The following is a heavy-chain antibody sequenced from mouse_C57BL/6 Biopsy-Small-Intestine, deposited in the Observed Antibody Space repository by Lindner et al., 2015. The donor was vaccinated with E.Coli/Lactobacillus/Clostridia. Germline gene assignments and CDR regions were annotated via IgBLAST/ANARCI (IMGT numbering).Heavy chain of an antibody. V-gene: IGHV9-3*02. D-gene: IGHD4-1*02. CDR1: GYTFTNYA. CDR3: ARDLVQYCRSPNCPDY. J-gene: IGHJ3*01. Sequence: VKVSCKASGYTFTNYAINWVRQAPGQGLEWMGWINTNTGSPTYARDFTGRFVFSLDTSVSTAYLQISSLKAEDTAVYFCARDLVQYCRSPNCPDYWGQGTLVTVS. CDR2: INTNTGSP.